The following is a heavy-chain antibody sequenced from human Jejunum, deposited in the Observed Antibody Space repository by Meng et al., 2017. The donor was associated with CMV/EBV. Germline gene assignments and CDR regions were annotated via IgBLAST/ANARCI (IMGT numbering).Heavy chain of an antibody. CDR1: IRGCRYY. Sequence: IRGCRYYWGWIRQPPGKGLEWIGSIYYTGTTHYNPSLKSRVTISLDTSKNQFSLKLTSVTAAETAVYYCVGGPPWLIVATHWFDPWGQGSLVTVSS. V-gene: IGHV4-39*07. D-gene: IGHD5-12*01. CDR3: VGGPPWLIVATHWFDP. J-gene: IGHJ5*02. CDR2: IYYTGTT.